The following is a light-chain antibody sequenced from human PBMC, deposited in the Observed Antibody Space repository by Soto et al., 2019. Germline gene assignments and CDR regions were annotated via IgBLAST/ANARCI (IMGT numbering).Light chain of an antibody. J-gene: IGKJ1*01. CDR3: QQDNSYSWT. Sequence: DILMSQSPTNLFVSFPERVTITFRSSQSISSWLAWYQQKPGKAPKLLIYDASSLESGVPSRFSGSGSGTEFTLTISSLQPDDFATYYCQQDNSYSWTFGQGTKVDIK. CDR1: QSISSW. V-gene: IGKV1-5*01. CDR2: DAS.